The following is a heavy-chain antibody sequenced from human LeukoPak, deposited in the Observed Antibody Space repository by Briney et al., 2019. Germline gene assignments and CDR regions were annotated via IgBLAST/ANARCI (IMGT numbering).Heavy chain of an antibody. CDR3: AKGGLVRGVIITALFDY. V-gene: IGHV3-23*01. Sequence: GASLRLSCAASGFTFSSYAMSWVRQAPGKGLEWVSAISGSGGSTYYADSVKGRFTISRDNSKNTLYLQMNSLRAEDTAVYYCAKGGLVRGVIITALFDYWGQGTLVTVSS. D-gene: IGHD3-10*01. CDR2: ISGSGGST. J-gene: IGHJ4*02. CDR1: GFTFSSYA.